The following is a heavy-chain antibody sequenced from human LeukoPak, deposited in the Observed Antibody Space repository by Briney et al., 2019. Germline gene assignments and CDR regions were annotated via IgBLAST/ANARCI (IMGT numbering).Heavy chain of an antibody. CDR1: GCTFSSYS. Sequence: PGGSLRLSCAASGCTFSSYSMNWVRQPPGKGLEWVSSISSSSSYIYYADSLRGRFTVSRANAMNSLYLQMNSLRAEDTAGYYCARWPADVVSVAGTNWFDPWGQGTLVTVSS. V-gene: IGHV3-21*01. CDR2: ISSSSSYI. J-gene: IGHJ5*02. CDR3: ARWPADVVSVAGTNWFDP. D-gene: IGHD6-19*01.